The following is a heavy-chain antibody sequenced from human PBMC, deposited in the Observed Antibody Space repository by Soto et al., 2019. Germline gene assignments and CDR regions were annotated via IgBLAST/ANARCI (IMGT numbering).Heavy chain of an antibody. CDR3: ARSSDRTGSRASQYAMDA. Sequence: ASVKVSCKASGDTFSTFAISWVRQAPGQGLEWMGGIIPIFGTPEYAEQFPGRVTNSADKATKSAYWQGGVRPTEDTDVYYCARSSDRTGSRASQYAMDARGQGTTATVYS. CDR2: IIPIFGTP. J-gene: IGHJ6*02. CDR1: GDTFSTFA. D-gene: IGHD2-8*01. V-gene: IGHV1-69*06.